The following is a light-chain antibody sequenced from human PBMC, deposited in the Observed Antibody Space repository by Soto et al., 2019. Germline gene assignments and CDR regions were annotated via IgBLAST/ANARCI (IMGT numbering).Light chain of an antibody. CDR3: QQRYSTPLT. Sequence: IQMNKSPSSLSASVGDRVTITCRASQSISNFLNWYQQKPGKAPELLIYAASNLQRGAPSRFSGSGSGTDFILTINSLQPEDFATYCCQQRYSTPLTFYGGTKVDIK. CDR2: AAS. J-gene: IGKJ4*01. CDR1: QSISNF. V-gene: IGKV1-39*01.